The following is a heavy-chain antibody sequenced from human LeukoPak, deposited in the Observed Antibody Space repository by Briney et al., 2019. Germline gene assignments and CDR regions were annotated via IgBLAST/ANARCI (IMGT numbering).Heavy chain of an antibody. J-gene: IGHJ4*02. CDR3: AREEYSSSVGY. CDR1: GFTFSSYA. Sequence: GGSLRLSCAASGFTFSSYAMHWVRQAPGKGLEWVANIKQDGSEKYYVDSVKGRFTISRDNAKNSLYLQMNSLRAEDTAVYYCAREEYSSSVGYWGQGTLVTVSS. CDR2: IKQDGSEK. D-gene: IGHD6-6*01. V-gene: IGHV3-7*01.